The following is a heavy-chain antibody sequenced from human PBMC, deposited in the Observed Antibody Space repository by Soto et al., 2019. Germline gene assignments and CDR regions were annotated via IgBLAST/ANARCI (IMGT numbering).Heavy chain of an antibody. V-gene: IGHV4-31*11. D-gene: IGHD2-8*02. CDR2: IYYSGTT. Sequence: QVHLQESGPGLVIPSQTLSLTCAVSGPSINSEGYYWSWIRQPPGKGLEWIGSIYYSGTTYYNSSLKSRAGISVATSQNLFSLKLASATAADTGLYYCPRWRSVTWCFDHWGQGTLVAVSS. J-gene: IGHJ4*02. CDR3: PRWRSVTWCFDH. CDR1: GPSINSEGYY.